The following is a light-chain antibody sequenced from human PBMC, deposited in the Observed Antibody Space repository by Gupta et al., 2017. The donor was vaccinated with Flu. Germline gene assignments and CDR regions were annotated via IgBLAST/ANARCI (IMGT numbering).Light chain of an antibody. Sequence: SITISCTGTSSDVGGYNYVSWYQQPPGKAPKLMIYEVSNRPSGVSNRFSGSKSGNTASLTISGLQAEDEADYYCSSYTSSSTRVFGTGTKVTVL. CDR2: EVS. CDR1: SSDVGGYNY. CDR3: SSYTSSSTRV. V-gene: IGLV2-14*01. J-gene: IGLJ1*01.